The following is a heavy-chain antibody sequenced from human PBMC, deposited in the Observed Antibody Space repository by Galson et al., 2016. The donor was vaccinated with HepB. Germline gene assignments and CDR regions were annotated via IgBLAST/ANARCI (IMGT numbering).Heavy chain of an antibody. D-gene: IGHD5-12*01. V-gene: IGHV4-31*03. Sequence: TLSLTCTVSGGSINSGGYYWSWIRQHPGKGLEWIGYIYYSGSTYYNPSLKSRVTISLEMSKNHFSLKVTSVTAADTAVYYCARAGYSGYDSWFDPWGQGTLVTVSS. CDR1: GGSINSGGYY. CDR3: ARAGYSGYDSWFDP. CDR2: IYYSGST. J-gene: IGHJ5*02.